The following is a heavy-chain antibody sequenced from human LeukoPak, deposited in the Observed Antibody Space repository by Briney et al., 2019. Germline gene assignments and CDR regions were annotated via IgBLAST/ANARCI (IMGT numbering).Heavy chain of an antibody. J-gene: IGHJ6*01. CDR3: AKMKGHPLPKYCRVV. V-gene: IGHV3-23*01. Sequence: GGSLRLACAASGLTFRGFAMSWVRRTAGKGLEWVSCISVRGYNTLHPDSVQGRFTISRDNSNNTLYLEMNRLRAEGTAIYYCAKMKGHPLPKYCRVVWGQGTTGTV. CDR2: ISVRGYNT. D-gene: IGHD1-26*01. CDR1: GLTFRGFA.